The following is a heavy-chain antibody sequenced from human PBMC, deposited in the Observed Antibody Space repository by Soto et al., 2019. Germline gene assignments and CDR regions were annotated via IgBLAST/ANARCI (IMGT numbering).Heavy chain of an antibody. D-gene: IGHD2-2*01. CDR1: GGSISSGDYY. J-gene: IGHJ6*02. CDR3: ARDSGYCISTSCYPYYYYGMDV. CDR2: IYYSGST. Sequence: QVQLQESGPGLVKPSQTLSLTCTVSGGSISSGDYYWSWIRQPPGKGLEWIGYIYYSGSTYYNPSLKSRVTTSVDTSKNQFSLKLSSVTAADTAVYYCARDSGYCISTSCYPYYYYGMDVWGQGTTVTVSS. V-gene: IGHV4-30-4*01.